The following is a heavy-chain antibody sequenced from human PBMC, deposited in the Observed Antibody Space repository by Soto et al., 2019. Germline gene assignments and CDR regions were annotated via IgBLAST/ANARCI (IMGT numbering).Heavy chain of an antibody. CDR3: ARGPYSSGWYVVDY. CDR2: LYSSGNT. D-gene: IGHD6-19*01. V-gene: IGHV4-4*07. J-gene: IGHJ4*02. CDR1: GASISAYA. Sequence: QVQLQESGPGLVKTSETLSLTCTVSGASISAYAWSWIRQPAGKGLEWIGRLYSSGNTNYNPSFKSRLTMSADTSKNQFSLKLSSVTAADTAVYYCARGPYSSGWYVVDYWGQGTLVTVSS.